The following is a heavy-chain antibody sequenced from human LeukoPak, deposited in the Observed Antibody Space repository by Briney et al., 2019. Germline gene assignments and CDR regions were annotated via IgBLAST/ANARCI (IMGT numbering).Heavy chain of an antibody. Sequence: PGGSLRLSCAASGFTFSSYSMNWVRQAPGKGLEWVSSISSSSSYIYYADSVKGRFTISRDNAKNSLYLQMNSLRAEDTAVYYCARESGPLRQGANWFDPWGQGTLVTVSS. D-gene: IGHD3-16*01. CDR2: ISSSSSYI. CDR1: GFTFSSYS. V-gene: IGHV3-21*01. J-gene: IGHJ5*02. CDR3: ARESGPLRQGANWFDP.